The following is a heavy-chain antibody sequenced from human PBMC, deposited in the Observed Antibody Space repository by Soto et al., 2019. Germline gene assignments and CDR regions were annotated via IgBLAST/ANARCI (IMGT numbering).Heavy chain of an antibody. CDR1: GASISTYY. D-gene: IGHD3-10*01. V-gene: IGHV4-59*01. Sequence: QIQLQESGPGVVKTSETLSLTCTVSGASISTYYWTWIRQAPGKGLEWIGYLYYSGNTNYNPSLKSRVTMSVDTSKNHFYLTLTSATAADTAVYFCARVGSEGGLDVWGQGTTVAVSS. CDR2: LYYSGNT. J-gene: IGHJ6*02. CDR3: ARVGSEGGLDV.